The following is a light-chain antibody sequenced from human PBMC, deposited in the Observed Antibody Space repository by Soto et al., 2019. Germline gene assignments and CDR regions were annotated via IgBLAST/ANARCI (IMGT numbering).Light chain of an antibody. CDR2: EVR. CDR1: NRDVGSYNL. CDR3: SSYTTTSTLV. V-gene: IGLV2-14*01. J-gene: IGLJ3*02. Sequence: QSVLTQPASVSGSPGQSITIACTGTNRDVGSYNLVSWYQQRPGEAPKLIISEVRNRPSGISYRFTGSKSGNRASLTISGLQAEDEADYYCSSYTTTSTLVFGGGTKVTVL.